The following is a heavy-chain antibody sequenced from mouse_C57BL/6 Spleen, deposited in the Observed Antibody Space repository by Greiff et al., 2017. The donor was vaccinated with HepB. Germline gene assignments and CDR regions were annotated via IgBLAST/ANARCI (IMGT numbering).Heavy chain of an antibody. J-gene: IGHJ2*01. Sequence: QVQLQQPGAELVKPGASVKMSCTASGYTFTSYWITWVKQRPEQGLEWIGDIYPGSGSTNYTEKFKSKATLTVDTSSSTAYMQLSSLTSEDSAIYSCARLGITTVVVAYWGQGTTLTVSS. CDR3: ARLGITTVVVAY. V-gene: IGHV1-55*01. CDR2: IYPGSGST. CDR1: GYTFTSYW. D-gene: IGHD1-1*01.